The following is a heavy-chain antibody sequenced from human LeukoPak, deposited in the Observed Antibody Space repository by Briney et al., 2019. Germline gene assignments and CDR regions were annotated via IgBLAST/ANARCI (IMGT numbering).Heavy chain of an antibody. CDR2: ISYDGSNK. J-gene: IGHJ4*02. Sequence: GGSLRLSCAASGFTFSSYAMHWVRQAPGKGLEWVAVISYDGSNKYYADSVKGRFTISGDNSKNTLYLQMNSLRAEDTAVYYCAREQGDYYDSSGPLDYWGQGTLVTVSS. V-gene: IGHV3-30*04. CDR1: GFTFSSYA. CDR3: AREQGDYYDSSGPLDY. D-gene: IGHD3-22*01.